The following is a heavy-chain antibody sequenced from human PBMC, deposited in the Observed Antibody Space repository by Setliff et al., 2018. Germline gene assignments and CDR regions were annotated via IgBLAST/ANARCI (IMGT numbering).Heavy chain of an antibody. Sequence: LSLTCAVYGGSFSGYYWSWLRQPPGKGLEWIGEINHSGSTNYNPSLKSRVTISVDTSKNQFSLKLSSVTAADTAVYYCARDPLTTNRRRAFDIWGQGTMVTVSS. CDR3: ARDPLTTNRRRAFDI. D-gene: IGHD4-17*01. CDR2: INHSGST. CDR1: GGSFSGYY. J-gene: IGHJ3*02. V-gene: IGHV4-34*01.